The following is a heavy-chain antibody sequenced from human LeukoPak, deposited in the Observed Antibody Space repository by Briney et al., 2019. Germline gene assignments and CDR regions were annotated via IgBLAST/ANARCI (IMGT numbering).Heavy chain of an antibody. V-gene: IGHV1-69*04. CDR1: GGTFSSYA. CDR2: IIPILGIA. J-gene: IGHJ4*02. D-gene: IGHD3-3*01. Sequence: ASVKVSCKASGGTFSSYAISWVRQAPGQGLEWMGRIIPILGIANYAQKFQGRVTITADKSTSTAYMELSSLRSEDTAVYYCATYYDFWSDPTDYWGQGTLVTVSS. CDR3: ATYYDFWSDPTDY.